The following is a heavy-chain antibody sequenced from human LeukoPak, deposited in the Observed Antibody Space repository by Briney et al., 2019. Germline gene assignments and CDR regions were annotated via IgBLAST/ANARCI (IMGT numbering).Heavy chain of an antibody. D-gene: IGHD6-19*01. CDR2: INSDGSST. V-gene: IGHV3-74*01. CDR3: AAITPGYSSGRGVDY. CDR1: GFTFSSYW. Sequence: PGGSLRLSCAASGFTFSSYWMHWVRQAPGKGLVWVSRINSDGSSTSYADSVKGRFTISRDNAKNTLYLQMNSLRAEDTAVYYCAAITPGYSSGRGVDYWGQGTLVTVSS. J-gene: IGHJ4*02.